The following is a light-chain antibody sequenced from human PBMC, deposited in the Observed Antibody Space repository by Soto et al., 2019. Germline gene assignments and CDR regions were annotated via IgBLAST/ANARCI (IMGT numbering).Light chain of an antibody. Sequence: EIVLTQSPGTLSLSPGERVTLSCRASQSVSSSYLAWYQQKLGQAPRLLIYGASSRATSIPDRFSGSGSGTDFTLTISRLEPEDFAVYYCQQYGSSPLYTFGQGTKLEIK. CDR1: QSVSSSY. J-gene: IGKJ2*01. CDR3: QQYGSSPLYT. V-gene: IGKV3-20*01. CDR2: GAS.